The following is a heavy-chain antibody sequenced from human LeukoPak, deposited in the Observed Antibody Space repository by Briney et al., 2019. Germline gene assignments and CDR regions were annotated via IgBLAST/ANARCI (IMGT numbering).Heavy chain of an antibody. CDR3: ARTIDGNRSVFDV. J-gene: IGHJ3*01. Sequence: SETLSLTCTVSGGSISSGGYYWSWIRQHPGKGLEWIGYIYYSGSTYYNPSLKSRVTMSIDTSKNQFSLKLSSVTAADTAVYYCARTIDGNRSVFDVWGRGTMVTVSS. V-gene: IGHV4-31*03. D-gene: IGHD4-23*01. CDR2: IYYSGST. CDR1: GGSISSGGYY.